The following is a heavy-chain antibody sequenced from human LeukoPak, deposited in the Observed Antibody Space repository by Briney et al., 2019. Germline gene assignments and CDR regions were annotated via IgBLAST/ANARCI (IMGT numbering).Heavy chain of an antibody. CDR3: AKGATGIFQH. CDR1: GFAFSDNW. J-gene: IGHJ1*01. CDR2: INSDGSSI. D-gene: IGHD1-14*01. Sequence: GGSLRLSCAASGFAFSDNWMHWVRQAPGKGLEWVSAINSDGSSINYADSVQGRFTISRDNAKNMLYLQMDSLRAEDTSVYYCAKGATGIFQHWGQGTLVTVSS. V-gene: IGHV3-74*01.